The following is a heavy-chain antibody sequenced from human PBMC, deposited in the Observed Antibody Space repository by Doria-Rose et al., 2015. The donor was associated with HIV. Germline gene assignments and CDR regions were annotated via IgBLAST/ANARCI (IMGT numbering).Heavy chain of an antibody. J-gene: IGHJ4*02. CDR2: ILSDDER. Sequence: QVTLKESGPVLVKPTETLTLTCTVSGVSLSSPGMGVSWIRQPPGEALEWLAHILSDDERSYKTPLKSRLTISRGTSKSQVVLTMTDMDPVDTATYYCARIKSSRWYHKYYFDFWGQGTLVIVSA. D-gene: IGHD6-13*01. CDR3: ARIKSSRWYHKYYFDF. V-gene: IGHV2-26*01. CDR1: GVSLSSPGMG.